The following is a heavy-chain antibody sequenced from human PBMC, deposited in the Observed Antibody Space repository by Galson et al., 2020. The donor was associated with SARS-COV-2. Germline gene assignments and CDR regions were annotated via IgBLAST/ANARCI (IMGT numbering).Heavy chain of an antibody. CDR2: INHSGST. CDR1: GGSFSGYY. Sequence: SETLSLTCAVYGGSFSGYYWSWIRQPPGKGLEWIGEINHSGSTNYNPSLKSRVTISVDTSKNQFSLKLSSVTAADTAVYYCARQRLLVYGYGRLIGAFDIWGQGTMVTVSS. CDR3: ARQRLLVYGYGRLIGAFDI. D-gene: IGHD5-12*01. J-gene: IGHJ3*02. V-gene: IGHV4-34*01.